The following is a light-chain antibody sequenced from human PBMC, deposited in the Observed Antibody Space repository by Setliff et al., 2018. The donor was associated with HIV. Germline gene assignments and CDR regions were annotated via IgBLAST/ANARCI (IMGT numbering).Light chain of an antibody. Sequence: QSVLTQPASVSGSPGQSITISCTGRSSDIGSWNFVSWYQQYPDKAPKVMIYQASKRPSGVSNRFSGSKSGNTASLTISGLQAEDEADYYCCSNTGSNTYVFGTGTKGTVL. CDR3: CSNTGSNTYV. CDR2: QAS. CDR1: SSDIGSWNF. V-gene: IGLV2-23*01. J-gene: IGLJ1*01.